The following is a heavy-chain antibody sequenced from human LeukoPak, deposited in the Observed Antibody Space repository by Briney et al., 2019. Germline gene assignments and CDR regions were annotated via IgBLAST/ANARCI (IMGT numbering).Heavy chain of an antibody. D-gene: IGHD4-23*01. CDR3: AREERWYADN. Sequence: ASVKVSCKASGYTFTSYYMHWVRQAPGQGLEWMGIINPSGDSTSYAQKFQGRVTMTRDTSTSTVYMELRGLRSDDTAVYYCAREERWYADNWDQGTLVTVSS. CDR1: GYTFTSYY. J-gene: IGHJ4*02. V-gene: IGHV1-46*01. CDR2: INPSGDST.